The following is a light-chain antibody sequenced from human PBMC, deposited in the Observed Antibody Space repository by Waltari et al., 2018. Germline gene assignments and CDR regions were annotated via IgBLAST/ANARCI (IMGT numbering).Light chain of an antibody. Sequence: ETVMTKSPGTLSVSLGERATVSCRASQSVSSNLAWYQQKPGQAPGLLIYGASTRATDIPARFSGSGSGTEFTLTISSLQSEDFAVYYCQQYHNWPRTFGQGTKVEIK. V-gene: IGKV3-15*01. CDR2: GAS. CDR1: QSVSSN. CDR3: QQYHNWPRT. J-gene: IGKJ1*01.